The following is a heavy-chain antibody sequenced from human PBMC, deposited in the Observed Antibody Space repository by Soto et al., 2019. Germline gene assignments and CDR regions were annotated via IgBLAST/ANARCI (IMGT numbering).Heavy chain of an antibody. Sequence: GSLRLSCAASVFTFNNYAMHWVRQAPGKGLEWVSAISGSGGSTYYADSVKGRFTISRDNSKNTLYLQMNSLRAEDTAVYYCAKGFFYDILTGTFDYWGQGTLVTVSS. D-gene: IGHD3-9*01. CDR2: ISGSGGST. V-gene: IGHV3-23*01. CDR1: VFTFNNYA. CDR3: AKGFFYDILTGTFDY. J-gene: IGHJ4*02.